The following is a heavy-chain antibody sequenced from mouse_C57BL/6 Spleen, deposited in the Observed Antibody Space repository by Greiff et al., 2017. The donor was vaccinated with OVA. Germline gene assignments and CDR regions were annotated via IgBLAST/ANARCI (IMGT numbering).Heavy chain of an antibody. CDR1: GFSLTSYG. J-gene: IGHJ2*01. Sequence: QVQLQQSGPGLVQPSQSLSITCTVSGFSLTSYGVHWVRQSPGKGLEWLGVIWSGGSTDYTAAFISRLSISKDTSNSQVFFKMNSLQADDTAIYYCARNGDDYDLFDYWGQGTTLTVSS. CDR2: IWSGGST. CDR3: ARNGDDYDLFDY. D-gene: IGHD2-4*01. V-gene: IGHV2-2*01.